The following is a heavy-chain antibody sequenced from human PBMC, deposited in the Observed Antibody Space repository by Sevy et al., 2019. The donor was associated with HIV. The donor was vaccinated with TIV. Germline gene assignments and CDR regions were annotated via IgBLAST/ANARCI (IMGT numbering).Heavy chain of an antibody. Sequence: GGSLRLSCAASGFTFNTYWMHWVRQAPGKGLIWVSRVNTDGTFTTYADSVKGRFTISRDNAKNTVYLQMNSLRVEDTAVYHYASGTRDWAGIDYWGQGTLVTVSS. D-gene: IGHD2-8*01. V-gene: IGHV3-74*01. CDR1: GFTFNTYW. CDR2: VNTDGTFT. CDR3: ASGTRDWAGIDY. J-gene: IGHJ4*02.